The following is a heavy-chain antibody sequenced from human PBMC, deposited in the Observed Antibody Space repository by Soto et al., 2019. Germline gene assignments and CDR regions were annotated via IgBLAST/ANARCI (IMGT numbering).Heavy chain of an antibody. V-gene: IGHV3-21*01. J-gene: IGHJ5*02. Sequence: GGSLRLSCAASGFTFRSFTMNWVRQAPGKGLEWVSTISSNSAYIYYTDALRGRFTISRDNAKNSLHLQLNSLRAEDTAVYYCTRDASRDSSARGWFDPWGPGTLVTVSS. CDR2: ISSNSAYI. D-gene: IGHD6-13*01. CDR3: TRDASRDSSARGWFDP. CDR1: GFTFRSFT.